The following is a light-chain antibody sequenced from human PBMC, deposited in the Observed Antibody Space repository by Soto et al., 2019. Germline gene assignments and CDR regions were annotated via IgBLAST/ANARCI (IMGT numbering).Light chain of an antibody. CDR3: QQYSSYSNT. J-gene: IGKJ2*01. CDR2: KAS. CDR1: QSISSW. V-gene: IGKV1-5*03. Sequence: DIQMTQSPSTLSASVGDRVTITCRASQSISSWLAWYQQKPGKAPKLLIYKASSLESGVPSRFSGRGSGTEFTLTISSLRPDDFATYYCQQYSSYSNTFGQGTKLEIK.